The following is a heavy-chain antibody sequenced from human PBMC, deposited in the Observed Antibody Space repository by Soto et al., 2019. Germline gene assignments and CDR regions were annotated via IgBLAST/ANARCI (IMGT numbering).Heavy chain of an antibody. D-gene: IGHD2-2*01. CDR3: ARHRDIVVVPAAFGFDP. J-gene: IGHJ5*02. Sequence: QLQLQESGPGLVKPSETLSLTCTVSGGSISSSSYYWGWIRQPPGKGLEWIGSIYYSGSTYYNPSLNSRVTISVDTSKNQFSLKLSSVTAADTAVYYCARHRDIVVVPAAFGFDPWGQGTLVTVSS. CDR1: GGSISSSSYY. CDR2: IYYSGST. V-gene: IGHV4-39*01.